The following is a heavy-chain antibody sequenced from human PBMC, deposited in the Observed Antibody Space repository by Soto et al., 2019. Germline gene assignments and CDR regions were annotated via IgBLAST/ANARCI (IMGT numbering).Heavy chain of an antibody. J-gene: IGHJ4*02. CDR1: GGSIRNFY. V-gene: IGHV4-59*01. Sequence: TETPSLTCTVSGGSIRNFYWSWVRQPPGKGLEWIGYISYSGNTNYNPSLKSRVSISVDTSKHQLSLNLTSVTAADTAVYYCARAPMVLSRSYFDSWGQGTPVTVSS. D-gene: IGHD2-8*01. CDR3: ARAPMVLSRSYFDS. CDR2: ISYSGNT.